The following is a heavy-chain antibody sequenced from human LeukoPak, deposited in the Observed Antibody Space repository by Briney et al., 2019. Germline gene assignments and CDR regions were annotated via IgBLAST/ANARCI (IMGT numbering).Heavy chain of an antibody. D-gene: IGHD3-10*01. V-gene: IGHV3-30*04. CDR2: ISYDGSNK. CDR3: ATFRYGSRSYYPRGPYYFDY. CDR1: AFTFNTYA. J-gene: IGHJ4*02. Sequence: GGSLRLPCAASAFTFNTYAMHWVRQAPGKGLEWVAVISYDGSNKYYADSVKGRFTISRDNSKNTLYLQMNSLRAEDTALYYCATFRYGSRSYYPRGPYYFDYWGQGTLVTVSS.